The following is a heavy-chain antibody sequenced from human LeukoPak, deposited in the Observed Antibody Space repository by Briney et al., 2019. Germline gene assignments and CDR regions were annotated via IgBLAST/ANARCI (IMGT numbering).Heavy chain of an antibody. D-gene: IGHD3-9*01. CDR1: GGSTSSGDYY. CDR3: ARVWDRYFDWLLAFDY. Sequence: PPQTLSLTCSVSGGSTSSGDYYWSWIRQPPGKGLEWIGYIYYSGSTNYNPSLKSRVTISVDTSKNQFSLKLSSVTAADTAVYYCARVWDRYFDWLLAFDYWGQGTLVTVSS. V-gene: IGHV4-61*08. J-gene: IGHJ4*02. CDR2: IYYSGST.